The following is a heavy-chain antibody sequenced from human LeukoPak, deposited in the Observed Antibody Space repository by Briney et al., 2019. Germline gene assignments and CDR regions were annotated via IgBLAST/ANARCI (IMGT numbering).Heavy chain of an antibody. V-gene: IGHV4-31*03. CDR3: ARERSHCGGDCFGLDAFDI. CDR2: IYYSGST. Sequence: SETLSLTCTVSGVSISSGGYYWSWIRQHPGKGLEWIGYIYYSGSTYYNPSLKSRVTISVDTSKNQFSLKLSSVTAADTAVYYCARERSHCGGDCFGLDAFDIWGQGTMVTVSS. J-gene: IGHJ3*02. CDR1: GVSISSGGYY. D-gene: IGHD2-21*02.